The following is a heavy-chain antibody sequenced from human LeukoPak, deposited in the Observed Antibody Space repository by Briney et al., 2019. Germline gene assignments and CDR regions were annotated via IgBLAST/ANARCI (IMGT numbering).Heavy chain of an antibody. Sequence: PSETLSLTCTVSGGSISSYYWTWIRQSPGTGLEWIGYIHDSVNTDYNPSLKSRVTISVDTSNKQFSLKLNSVTAADTAVYYCARGRITIFGVVTPHFDYWAQGTLVTVSS. CDR1: GGSISSYY. V-gene: IGHV4-59*01. CDR3: ARGRITIFGVVTPHFDY. D-gene: IGHD3-3*01. J-gene: IGHJ4*02. CDR2: IHDSVNT.